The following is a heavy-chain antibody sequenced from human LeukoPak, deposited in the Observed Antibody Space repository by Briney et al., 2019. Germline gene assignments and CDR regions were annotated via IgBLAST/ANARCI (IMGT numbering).Heavy chain of an antibody. CDR3: TRRGGSSSSDWFDP. D-gene: IGHD6-6*01. CDR1: GGSISSYY. Sequence: KPSETLSLTCTVSGGSISSYYWSWIRQPPGKGLEWIGYVYYTGSTSYNPSLKSRVTISGDTSKNQFSSKLSSVTAADTAVYYCTRRGGSSSSDWFDPWGQGTLVTVSS. V-gene: IGHV4-59*08. J-gene: IGHJ5*02. CDR2: VYYTGST.